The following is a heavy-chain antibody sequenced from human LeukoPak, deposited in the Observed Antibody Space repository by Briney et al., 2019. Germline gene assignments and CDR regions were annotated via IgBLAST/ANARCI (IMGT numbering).Heavy chain of an antibody. CDR1: GGSFSGYY. CDR2: INHSGST. J-gene: IGHJ4*02. CDR3: ARGYSSGWYRGPRDFDY. Sequence: TSETLSLTCVVYGGSFSGYYWSWLRQPPGKGLEWIGEINHSGSTNYNPSLKTRVTISVDTSKNQFSLTLSLVTAADTAVYYCARGYSSGWYRGPRDFDYWGQGTLVTVSS. D-gene: IGHD6-19*01. V-gene: IGHV4-34*01.